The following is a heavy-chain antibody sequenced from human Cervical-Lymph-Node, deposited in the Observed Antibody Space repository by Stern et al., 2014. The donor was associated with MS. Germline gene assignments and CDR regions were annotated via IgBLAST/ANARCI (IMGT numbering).Heavy chain of an antibody. CDR3: ARAASTTSSYNF. J-gene: IGHJ4*02. CDR1: GGSFINNV. V-gene: IGHV1-69*01. D-gene: IGHD3-10*01. CDR2: TIPIFGTA. Sequence: VQLVESGAEVKKPGSSVKVSCQASGGSFINNVISWVRQDPGQGLEWMGGTIPIFGTALYAQKFRGRVTITADESTRTAYMELSSLRSDDTAVYFCARAASTTSSYNFWGPGTLVTVSS.